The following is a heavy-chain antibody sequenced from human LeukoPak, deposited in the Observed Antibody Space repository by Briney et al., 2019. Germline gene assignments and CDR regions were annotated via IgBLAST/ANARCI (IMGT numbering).Heavy chain of an antibody. J-gene: IGHJ4*02. D-gene: IGHD3-22*01. CDR1: GFTFDDYA. CDR2: ISWNSGSI. CDR3: AKGRGYYDY. V-gene: IGHV3-9*01. Sequence: GGSLRLSCAASGFTFDDYATHWVRQAPGKGLEWVSGISWNSGSIGYADSVKGRFTISRDNAKNSLYLQMNSLRAEDTALYYCAKGRGYYDYWGQGTLVTVSS.